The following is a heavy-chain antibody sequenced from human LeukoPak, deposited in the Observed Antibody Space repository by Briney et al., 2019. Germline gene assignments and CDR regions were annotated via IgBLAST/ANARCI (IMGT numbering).Heavy chain of an antibody. CDR1: GFTFSNFA. Sequence: PGGSLRLSCAASGFTFSNFAMRWVRQAPGKGLEWVSGITGSGGGIYYADSVKGRFTISRDNSKNTLYLQMNSLRAEDTAVYYCAKDIGSYYDGSGRLDAFDIWGPRAMVTVSS. CDR2: ITGSGGGI. V-gene: IGHV3-23*01. CDR3: AKDIGSYYDGSGRLDAFDI. J-gene: IGHJ3*02. D-gene: IGHD3-22*01.